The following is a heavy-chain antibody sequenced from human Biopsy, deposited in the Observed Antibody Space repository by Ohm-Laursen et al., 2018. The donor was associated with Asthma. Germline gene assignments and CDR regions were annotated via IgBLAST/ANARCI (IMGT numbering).Heavy chain of an antibody. CDR1: GFSFSNYG. Sequence: SLRLSCAASGFSFSNYGMHWVRQAPGRGLDWVAVISFDGSNKNYTDSVKGRFTISRDNSRNTLHLQMNSLRAEDTAVYYCAKDVFPGWELRRGPDYWGQGTLVTVSA. D-gene: IGHD1-26*01. CDR2: ISFDGSNK. V-gene: IGHV3-30*18. CDR3: AKDVFPGWELRRGPDY. J-gene: IGHJ4*02.